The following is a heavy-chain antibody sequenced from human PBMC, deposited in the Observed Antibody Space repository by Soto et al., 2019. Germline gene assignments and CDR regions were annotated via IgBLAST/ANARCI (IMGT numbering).Heavy chain of an antibody. J-gene: IGHJ4*02. CDR1: GGSFSGYY. V-gene: IGHV4-34*01. CDR2: INHSGST. D-gene: IGHD6-13*01. Sequence: PSETLSLTCAVYGGSFSGYYWSWIRQPPGKGLEWIGEINHSGSTNYNPSLKSRVTISVDTSKNQFSLKLSSVTAADTAVYYCAMRRQQLVRAIFAYRSQGSLVTGS. CDR3: AMRRQQLVRAIFAY.